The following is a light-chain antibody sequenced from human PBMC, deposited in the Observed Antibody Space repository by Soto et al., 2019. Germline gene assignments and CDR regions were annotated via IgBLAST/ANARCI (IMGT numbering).Light chain of an antibody. CDR2: GAS. CDR1: QSVFNN. Sequence: EIVMTQSPATLSVSPGERVSLSCRASQSVFNNLAWYQQKPGQAPRLLIYGASSRATGTPDRFSGSGSGTDFTLTINRLEPEDFALYYCQQYGSSPPTFGQGTKVEIK. V-gene: IGKV3-20*01. J-gene: IGKJ1*01. CDR3: QQYGSSPPT.